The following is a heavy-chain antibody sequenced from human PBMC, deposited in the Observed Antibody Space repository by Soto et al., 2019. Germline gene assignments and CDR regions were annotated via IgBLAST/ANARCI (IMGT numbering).Heavy chain of an antibody. CDR2: IIPILGIA. D-gene: IGHD4-17*01. CDR3: ARDPSWGTTVTTSSGY. J-gene: IGHJ4*02. CDR1: GGTFSSYT. Sequence: QVQLVQSGAEVKKPGSSVKVSCKASGGTFSSYTISWVRQAPGQGLEWMGRIIPILGIANYAQKFQGRVTITADKSTSTAYMELSSLRSEDTAVYYCARDPSWGTTVTTSSGYWGQGTLVTVSS. V-gene: IGHV1-69*08.